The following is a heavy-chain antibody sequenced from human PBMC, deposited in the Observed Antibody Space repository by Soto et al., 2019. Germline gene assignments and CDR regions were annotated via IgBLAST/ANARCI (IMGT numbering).Heavy chain of an antibody. CDR3: ARDRRFLEWLLLTYDLDGMDV. J-gene: IGHJ6*02. V-gene: IGHV3-33*01. CDR2: IWYDGSNK. CDR1: GFTFSSYG. Sequence: GGSLSLSCAASGFTFSSYGMHWVRHAPGKGLEWVAVIWYDGSNKYYADSVKGRFTISRDNSKNTLYLQMNSLRAEDTAVYYCARDRRFLEWLLLTYDLDGMDVWGQGTTVTVSS. D-gene: IGHD3-3*01.